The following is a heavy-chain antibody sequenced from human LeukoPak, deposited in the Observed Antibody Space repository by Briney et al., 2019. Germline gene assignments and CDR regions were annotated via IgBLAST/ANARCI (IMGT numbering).Heavy chain of an antibody. CDR1: GGSISSYY. Sequence: PSETLSLTCTVSGGSISSYYWSWIRQPPGKGLEWIGYIYYSGSTNYNPSLKSRVTISVDTSKNQFSLKLSSVTAADTAVYYCARAVKAVAYWFDPWGQGTLVTVSS. D-gene: IGHD6-19*01. J-gene: IGHJ5*02. CDR3: ARAVKAVAYWFDP. V-gene: IGHV4-59*01. CDR2: IYYSGST.